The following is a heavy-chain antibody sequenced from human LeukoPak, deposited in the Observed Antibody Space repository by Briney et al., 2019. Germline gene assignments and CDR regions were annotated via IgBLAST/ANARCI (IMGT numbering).Heavy chain of an antibody. V-gene: IGHV3-48*03. CDR3: AGGYYYGSGRPYYFDY. D-gene: IGHD3-10*01. Sequence: GGSLRLSCAASGFTFSSYEMRWVRQAPGKGLEWVSYISNSGTTIYYADSVKGRFTISRDNAKNSPYLQMNSLRAEDTAVYYCAGGYYYGSGRPYYFDYWGQGTLVTVSS. J-gene: IGHJ4*02. CDR1: GFTFSSYE. CDR2: ISNSGTTI.